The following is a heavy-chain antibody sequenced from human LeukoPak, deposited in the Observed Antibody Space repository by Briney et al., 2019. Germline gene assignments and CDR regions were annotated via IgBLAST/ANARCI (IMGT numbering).Heavy chain of an antibody. CDR3: ARVGLWFGELLSYGMDV. CDR1: GGSISSYY. J-gene: IGHJ6*02. CDR2: IYYSGST. D-gene: IGHD3-10*01. V-gene: IGHV4-59*01. Sequence: SETLSLTCTVSGGSISSYYWSWIRQPPGKGLEWIGYIYYSGSTNYNPSLKSRVTISVDTSKNQFSLKLSSVTAADTAVYYCARVGLWFGELLSYGMDVWGQGTTVTVSS.